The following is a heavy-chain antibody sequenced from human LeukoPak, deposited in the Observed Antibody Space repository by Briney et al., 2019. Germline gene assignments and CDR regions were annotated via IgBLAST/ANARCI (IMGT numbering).Heavy chain of an antibody. V-gene: IGHV3-30-3*01. Sequence: GRSLRLSCAASGFTFSSYAMHWVRQAPGKGLEWVAVISYDGSNKYYADSVKGRFTISRDNSKNTLYLQMNSLRAEDTAVYYCARENFGELLFPPHFDYWGQGTLVTVSS. J-gene: IGHJ4*02. CDR3: ARENFGELLFPPHFDY. CDR1: GFTFSSYA. CDR2: ISYDGSNK. D-gene: IGHD3-10*01.